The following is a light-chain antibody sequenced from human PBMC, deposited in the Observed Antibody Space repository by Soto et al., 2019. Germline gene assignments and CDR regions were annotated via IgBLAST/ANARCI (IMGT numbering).Light chain of an antibody. CDR1: QSVLYSSNNKNY. Sequence: DIVMTQSPDSLAVSLGDRATINCKSSQSVLYSSNNKNYLAWYQQKPGQPPKLLIYWASTRESGVPDRFSGSGSGTDFTLTNSSLQAEDVAVYYCQQYYSTPYTFGQGTKLEIK. CDR2: WAS. V-gene: IGKV4-1*01. CDR3: QQYYSTPYT. J-gene: IGKJ2*01.